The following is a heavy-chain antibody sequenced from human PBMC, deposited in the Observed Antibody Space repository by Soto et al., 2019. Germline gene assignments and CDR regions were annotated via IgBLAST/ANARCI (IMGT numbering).Heavy chain of an antibody. Sequence: GGSLRLSCAASGFTFSSYGMHWVRQAPGKGLEWVAVISYDGSNKYYADSVKGRFTISRDNSKNTLYLQMNSLRAEDTAVYYCAKDIGYSGYDFVLDYWGQGTLVTSPQ. CDR1: GFTFSSYG. CDR3: AKDIGYSGYDFVLDY. V-gene: IGHV3-30*18. J-gene: IGHJ4*02. D-gene: IGHD5-12*01. CDR2: ISYDGSNK.